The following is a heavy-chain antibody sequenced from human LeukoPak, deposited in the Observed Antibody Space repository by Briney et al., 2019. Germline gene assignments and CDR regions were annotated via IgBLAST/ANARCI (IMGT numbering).Heavy chain of an antibody. Sequence: ASVRVSCEPSGYIFTSNSITWVRQTPGQRLEWMGWISTFNGYTKYAQNLQGRISMTRDTSTRTVYLEMRNLRSDDTAVYFCARGEFYYDLWGQGTLVTVSS. CDR1: GYIFTSNS. V-gene: IGHV1-18*04. J-gene: IGHJ4*02. CDR2: ISTFNGYT. CDR3: ARGEFYYDL.